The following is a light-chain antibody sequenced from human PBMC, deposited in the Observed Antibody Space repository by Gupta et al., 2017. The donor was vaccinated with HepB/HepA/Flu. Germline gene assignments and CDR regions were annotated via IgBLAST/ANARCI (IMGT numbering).Light chain of an antibody. CDR2: DVN. CDR1: SSEVGTYKS. CDR3: RSYTTISTHV. Sequence: QSALTQPASVPGSPGQSITISCTGTSSEVGTYKSVSWYQQLPCKAPTLIIYDVNNRPPGVSIRFSVSKSGITASLTISGFKVEDEADYYCRSYTTISTHVFGTGTKVTVL. V-gene: IGLV2-14*03. J-gene: IGLJ1*01.